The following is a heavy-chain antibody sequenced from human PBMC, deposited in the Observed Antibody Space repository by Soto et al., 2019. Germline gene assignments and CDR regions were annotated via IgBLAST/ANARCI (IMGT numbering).Heavy chain of an antibody. CDR3: ARSSYPYYFDY. Sequence: GGSLRLSCAASEFSFSSYWMHWVRQAPGKGLVWVSHIRNDGTYRTYADSVKGRFTISRDNAKNTLYLQMNSLRAEDTAVYYCARSSYPYYFDYWGQGTLVTVSS. J-gene: IGHJ4*02. CDR1: EFSFSSYW. CDR2: IRNDGTYR. V-gene: IGHV3-74*01.